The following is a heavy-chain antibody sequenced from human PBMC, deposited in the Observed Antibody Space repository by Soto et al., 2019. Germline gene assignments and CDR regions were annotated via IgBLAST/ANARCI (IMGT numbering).Heavy chain of an antibody. Sequence: QVQLVKSGDEMRKPGASVKVSCQASGYTFSNYGITWVRQAPGQGLEWMGWISAHNGNSKYAQSLQGRLTLTTDPSTSTAYMELMSLRSDDTAVYYCARDWYFYGSGSPNHMDVWGKGTTVSVSS. CDR1: GYTFSNYG. D-gene: IGHD3-10*01. J-gene: IGHJ6*03. CDR3: ARDWYFYGSGSPNHMDV. CDR2: ISAHNGNS. V-gene: IGHV1-18*01.